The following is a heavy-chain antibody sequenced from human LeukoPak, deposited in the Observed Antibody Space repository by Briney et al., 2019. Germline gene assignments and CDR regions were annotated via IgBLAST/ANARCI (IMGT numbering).Heavy chain of an antibody. CDR3: ARDRTGTFDP. J-gene: IGHJ5*02. D-gene: IGHD1-1*01. CDR1: GGSFSGYY. V-gene: IGHV4-34*01. CDR2: INHSGST. Sequence: PSETLSLTCAVYGGSFSGYYWSWIRQPPGKGLEWIGEINHSGSTNYNPSLKSRVTISVDTSKNQFSLKLSSVTAADTAVYYCARDRTGTFDPWGQGTLVTVSS.